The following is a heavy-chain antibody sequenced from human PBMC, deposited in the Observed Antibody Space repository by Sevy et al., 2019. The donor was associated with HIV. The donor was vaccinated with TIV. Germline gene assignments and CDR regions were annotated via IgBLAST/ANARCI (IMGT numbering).Heavy chain of an antibody. CDR3: AHETFGRFES. CDR1: GFTFSANW. V-gene: IGHV3-7*01. CDR2: IKGDGSAK. Sequence: GGSLRLSCAASGFTFSANWMNWVRHAPGKGLEWVANIKGDGSAKYYVDSVEGRFTISRDNAKNLLFLQMNSLRVEDTAVYYCAHETFGRFESWGQGTLVTVSS. J-gene: IGHJ4*02. D-gene: IGHD3-16*01.